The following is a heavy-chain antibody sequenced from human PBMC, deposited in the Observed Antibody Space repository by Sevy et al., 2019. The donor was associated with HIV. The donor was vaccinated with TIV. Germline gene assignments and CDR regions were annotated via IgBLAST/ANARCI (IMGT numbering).Heavy chain of an antibody. J-gene: IGHJ5*02. Sequence: GGSLRLSCAASEFSLSDYYMTWIRQAPGKGLEYISYISTGSTTMYYADSVKGRFTISRDNAKNSLYLQMNSLRADDTAVYYCASAAVAGDAWFDPWGQGLLVTVSS. CDR3: ASAAVAGDAWFDP. CDR2: ISTGSTTM. D-gene: IGHD6-19*01. V-gene: IGHV3-11*01. CDR1: EFSLSDYY.